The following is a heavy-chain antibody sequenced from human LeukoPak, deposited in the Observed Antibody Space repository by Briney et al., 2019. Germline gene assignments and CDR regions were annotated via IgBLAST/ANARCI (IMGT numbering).Heavy chain of an antibody. J-gene: IGHJ5*02. V-gene: IGHV1-2*02. CDR2: INPNSGGP. CDR3: ARGYCISTSCPLFAHWFDP. Sequence: ASVTVSFKASGYTFSDYYMHWVRQAPGQGLEWMGWINPNSGGPNYAQKFQGRVTMTRHTSISTAYMELSRLRSDDTAVYYCARGYCISTSCPLFAHWFDPWGQGTLVTVSS. CDR1: GYTFSDYY. D-gene: IGHD2-2*01.